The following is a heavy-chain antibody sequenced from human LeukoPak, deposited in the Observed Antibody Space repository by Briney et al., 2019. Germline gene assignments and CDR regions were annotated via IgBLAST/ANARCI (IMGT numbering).Heavy chain of an antibody. D-gene: IGHD4-17*01. V-gene: IGHV4-59*01. CDR1: GGSIGSYY. CDR3: AREDPQTTVPEGLDV. Sequence: SEALSLTCAVSGGSIGSYYWSWLRQPPGRGLEWIGYIYYSGTTNYNPSLKSRVTISVDTSKNQFSLKLTSVTAAGTAVYYCAREDPQTTVPEGLDVWGQGTTVTVSS. CDR2: IYYSGTT. J-gene: IGHJ6*02.